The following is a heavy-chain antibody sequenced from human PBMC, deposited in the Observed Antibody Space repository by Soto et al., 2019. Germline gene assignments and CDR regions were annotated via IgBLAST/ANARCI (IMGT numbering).Heavy chain of an antibody. CDR1: GFTFSSYS. J-gene: IGHJ5*02. D-gene: IGHD3-10*01. V-gene: IGHV3-48*02. Sequence: EVQLVESGGGLVQPGGSLRLSCAASGFTFSSYSMNWVRQAPGKGLEWASYISSSSSTIYYADSVKGRFTISRANAKNSLYLQMNSLRDEDTAVYYCARVAPPQGYGSGIYYVFDPWGQGTLVTVSS. CDR3: ARVAPPQGYGSGIYYVFDP. CDR2: ISSSSSTI.